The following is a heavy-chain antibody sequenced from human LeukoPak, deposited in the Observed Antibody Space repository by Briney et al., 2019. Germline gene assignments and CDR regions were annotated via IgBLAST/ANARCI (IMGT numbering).Heavy chain of an antibody. Sequence: ASMKVSCKSSGFTFTDHYIHWVRQGPGQGLEWMGYIGPHSTSTSSPQEFQGRVTMTRDASMSTAYMELTRLTSDDTAVYYCVREGEGPLSKDFDYWGQGTLVTVSS. CDR2: IGPHSTST. CDR3: VREGEGPLSKDFDY. CDR1: GFTFTDHY. V-gene: IGHV1-2*02. J-gene: IGHJ4*02. D-gene: IGHD2/OR15-2a*01.